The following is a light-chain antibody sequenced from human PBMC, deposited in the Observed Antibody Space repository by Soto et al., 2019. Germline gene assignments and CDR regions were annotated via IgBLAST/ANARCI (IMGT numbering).Light chain of an antibody. J-gene: IGKJ3*01. CDR1: QSISSY. CDR3: QQSYSTPVFT. Sequence: DLQMTQSPSSLSASVGDRVTITCRASQSISSYLNGYQQKPGKAPKLLIYAASSLQSGVPSRFSGSGSGTDFPLTISSLQPEDFATYYCQQSYSTPVFTVGPGTKVDI. CDR2: AAS. V-gene: IGKV1-39*01.